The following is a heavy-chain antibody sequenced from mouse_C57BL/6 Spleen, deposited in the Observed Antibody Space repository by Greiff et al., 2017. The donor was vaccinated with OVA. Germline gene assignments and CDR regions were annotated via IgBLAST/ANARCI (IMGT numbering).Heavy chain of an antibody. D-gene: IGHD6-2*01. CDR1: GYTFTSYW. V-gene: IGHV1-69*01. J-gene: IGHJ2*01. CDR3: ARSKSFYFDY. Sequence: QVHVKQPGAELVMPGASVKLSCKASGYTFTSYWMHWVKQRPGQGLEWIGEIDPSDSYTNYNQKFKGKSTLTVDKSSSTAYMQLSSLTSEDSAVYYCARSKSFYFDYWGQGTTLTVSS. CDR2: IDPSDSYT.